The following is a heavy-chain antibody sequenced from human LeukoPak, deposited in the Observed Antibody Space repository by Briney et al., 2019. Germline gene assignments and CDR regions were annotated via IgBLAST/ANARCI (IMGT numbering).Heavy chain of an antibody. CDR1: GYTFISYG. V-gene: IGHV1-18*01. Sequence: ASVKVSCKASGYTFISYGISWVRQAPGQGLEWLGWISAYNGNTNYAQKVQGRVTMTTDTSTRMVYMDLRSLRSDDTAMYYCARDRDGVAANFDYWGQGTLVTVSS. J-gene: IGHJ4*02. D-gene: IGHD5-24*01. CDR2: ISAYNGNT. CDR3: ARDRDGVAANFDY.